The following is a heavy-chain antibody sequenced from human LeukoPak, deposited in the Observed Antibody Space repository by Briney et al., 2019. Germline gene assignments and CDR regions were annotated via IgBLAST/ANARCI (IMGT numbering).Heavy chain of an antibody. Sequence: SETLSLTCTVSGGSISSYYWSWIRQPPGKGLEWIGYIYYSGSTNYNPSLKSRVTISVDTSKNQFSLKLSSVTAADTAVYYCARDPGVDYGDYPPDAFDIWGQGTMVTVSS. J-gene: IGHJ3*02. V-gene: IGHV4-59*01. CDR1: GGSISSYY. CDR3: ARDPGVDYGDYPPDAFDI. CDR2: IYYSGST. D-gene: IGHD4-17*01.